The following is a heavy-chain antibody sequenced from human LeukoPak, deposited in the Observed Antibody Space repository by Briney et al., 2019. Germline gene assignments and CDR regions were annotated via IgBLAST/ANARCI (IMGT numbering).Heavy chain of an antibody. CDR2: IYTSGT. Sequence: SQTLSLTCTVSGGPVRRGNYYWTWIRQPAGSGLEWIGRIYTSGTTDNPSLRTRVTISVDASRNQFSLNLSSVTAADTAVYYCARWSGSVTARNYYYYMDVWGEGTTVTVSS. V-gene: IGHV4-61*02. J-gene: IGHJ6*03. D-gene: IGHD6-6*01. CDR3: ARWSGSVTARNYYYYMDV. CDR1: GGPVRRGNYY.